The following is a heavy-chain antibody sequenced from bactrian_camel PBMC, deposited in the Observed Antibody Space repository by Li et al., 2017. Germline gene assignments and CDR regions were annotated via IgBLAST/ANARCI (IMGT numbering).Heavy chain of an antibody. Sequence: HVQLVESGGGSVQAGGSLRLSCEVSGITEGTNCIGWFRQAAGQGREGVATIDTSGSTSYSASVKGRFTISKVNANHTLYLQMNSLKPEDTAMYYCAAANHPYILTPMDPSAYYYWGQGTQVTVS. CDR3: AAANHPYILTPMDPSAYYY. D-gene: IGHD2*01. V-gene: IGHV3S55*01. J-gene: IGHJ4*01. CDR1: GITEGTNC. CDR2: IDTSGST.